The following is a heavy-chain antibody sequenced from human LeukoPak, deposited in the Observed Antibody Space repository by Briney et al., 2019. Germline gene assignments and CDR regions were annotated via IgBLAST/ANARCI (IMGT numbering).Heavy chain of an antibody. CDR3: ARARRYCSGGSCSPGYYYYYMDV. D-gene: IGHD2-15*01. V-gene: IGHV3-21*01. CDR2: ISSSSSYI. J-gene: IGHJ6*03. CDR1: GFTFSSYS. Sequence: GGSLRLSCAASGFTFSSYSMNWVRQAPGKGLEWVSSISSSSSYIYYADSVKGRFTISRDNAKNSLCLQMNSLRAEDTAVYYCARARRYCSGGSCSPGYYYYYMDVWGKGTTVTVSS.